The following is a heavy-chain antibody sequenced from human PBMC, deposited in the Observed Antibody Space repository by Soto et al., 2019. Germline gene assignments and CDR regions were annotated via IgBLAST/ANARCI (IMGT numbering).Heavy chain of an antibody. CDR1: GVSINTYY. J-gene: IGHJ4*02. Sequence: QVQLQESGPGLVKPSETLSLTCTVSGVSINTYYWNWVWQPPGKGLEWIAYIYYNGNTDSNPSLGGRVTISHDTPTNQLSLELSSVTAADTAVYSCARGYHGYSYANFDYWGQGILVTVSS. CDR3: ARGYHGYSYANFDY. V-gene: IGHV4-59*01. CDR2: IYYNGNT. D-gene: IGHD5-18*01.